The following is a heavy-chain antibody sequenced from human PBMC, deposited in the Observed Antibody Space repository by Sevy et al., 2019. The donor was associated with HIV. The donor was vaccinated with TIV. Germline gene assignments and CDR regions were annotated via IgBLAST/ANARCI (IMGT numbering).Heavy chain of an antibody. CDR3: AREAGVVVVVAANQFDY. D-gene: IGHD2-15*01. Sequence: GGCLRLSCAASGFMFSVYTMHWVRQAPGKGLEWVAFIRGKPFGGTTEYAASVKGRFSISRDDSKSIAYLEMNSLKIEDTAVYYCAREAGVVVVVAANQFDYWGLGTLVTVSS. J-gene: IGHJ4*02. V-gene: IGHV3-49*04. CDR1: GFMFSVYT. CDR2: IRGKPFGGTT.